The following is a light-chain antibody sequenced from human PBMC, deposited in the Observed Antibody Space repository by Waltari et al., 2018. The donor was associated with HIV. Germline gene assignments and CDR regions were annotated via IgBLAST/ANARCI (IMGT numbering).Light chain of an antibody. Sequence: QSVLTQPPSVSGAPGQRVTISCTGSSSNIGAGYDVHWYQQLPGTAPKLLIYGNSKRPSGVPDRFSGAKSGPSASLAITGLQAEDEADYYCQSYDSSLSAPVVFGGGTKLTVL. CDR2: GNS. J-gene: IGLJ2*01. V-gene: IGLV1-40*01. CDR1: SSNIGAGYD. CDR3: QSYDSSLSAPVV.